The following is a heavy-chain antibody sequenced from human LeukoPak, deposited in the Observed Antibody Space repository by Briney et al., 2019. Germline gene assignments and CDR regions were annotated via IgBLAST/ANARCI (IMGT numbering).Heavy chain of an antibody. D-gene: IGHD3-10*01. CDR1: GGSISSGSYY. J-gene: IGHJ4*02. CDR3: ARASEWDPMVRGVIPFDY. V-gene: IGHV4-61*02. CDR2: IYTSGST. Sequence: SETLSLTCTVSGGSISSGSYYWSWIRQPAGKGLEWIRRIYTSGSTNYNPSLKSRVTISVDTSKNQFSLNLNSVTAADTALYYYARASEWDPMVRGVIPFDYWGQGTLVTVSS.